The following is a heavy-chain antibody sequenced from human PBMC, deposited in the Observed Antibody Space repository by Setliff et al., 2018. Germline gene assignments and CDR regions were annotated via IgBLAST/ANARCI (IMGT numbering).Heavy chain of an antibody. V-gene: IGHV1-46*03. J-gene: IGHJ3*02. D-gene: IGHD3-3*01. CDR2: INPSGGLT. Sequence: VASVKVSCKASGYTLTKYYMHWVRQAPGQGLEWMGVINPSGGLTRYAQKFQGRVTVTSDTSKSTVYMEVSSLRSEDTAVYFCARDRFYNSWSGTSITAPHDAFDIWGQGTTVTVSS. CDR3: ARDRFYNSWSGTSITAPHDAFDI. CDR1: GYTLTKYY.